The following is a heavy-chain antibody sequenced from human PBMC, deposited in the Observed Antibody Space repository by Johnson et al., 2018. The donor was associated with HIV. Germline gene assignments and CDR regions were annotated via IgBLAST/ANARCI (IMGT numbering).Heavy chain of an antibody. CDR2: IKQDGSEK. J-gene: IGHJ3*02. V-gene: IGHV3-7*01. CDR1: GFTFSSYW. CDR3: ASPLPTGTSSLDAFDI. Sequence: VQLVESGGGLVQPGGSLRLSCAASGFTFSSYWMSWVRQAPGKGLEWVANIKQDGSEKYYVDSVKGRFTISRDNAKYSLYLQMNSLRAEDTAVYYCASPLPTGTSSLDAFDIWGQGTMVTVSS. D-gene: IGHD1-1*01.